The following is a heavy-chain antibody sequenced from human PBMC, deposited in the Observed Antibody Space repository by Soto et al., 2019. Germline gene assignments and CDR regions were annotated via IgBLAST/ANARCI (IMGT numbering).Heavy chain of an antibody. V-gene: IGHV4-34*01. Sequence: QVWLQQWGAGLLKPSETLPLTCAVYGGSFSDYYWSWIRQPPGKGLEWIGEINHSGSTNYNPSLKSRVTISVDTSKNQFSLKLNSVTAADTAVYYCAREVPSRYFDLWGRGTPVTVSS. D-gene: IGHD3-10*01. CDR2: INHSGST. CDR3: AREVPSRYFDL. J-gene: IGHJ2*01. CDR1: GGSFSDYY.